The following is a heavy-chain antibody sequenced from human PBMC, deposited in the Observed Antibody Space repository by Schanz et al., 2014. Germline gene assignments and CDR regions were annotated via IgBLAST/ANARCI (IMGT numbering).Heavy chain of an antibody. CDR1: GLTVSSYG. J-gene: IGHJ3*02. V-gene: IGHV3-30*03. Sequence: QLVESGGGLVQPGGSLRLSCAASGLTVSSYGMHWVRQAPGKGLEWVAVISFDGTNKHYADSVKGRFTISRDNSKNTLYLQMNSLRAEDTAVYYCARSGHDGFDIWGQGTMXTVSS. CDR3: ARSGHDGFDI. CDR2: ISFDGTNK. D-gene: IGHD5-12*01.